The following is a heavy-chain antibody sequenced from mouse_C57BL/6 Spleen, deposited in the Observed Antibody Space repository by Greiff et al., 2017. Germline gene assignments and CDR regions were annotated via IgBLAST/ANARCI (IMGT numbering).Heavy chain of an antibody. D-gene: IGHD1-1*01. J-gene: IGHJ1*03. V-gene: IGHV1-9*01. CDR3: ARRKFYYYGSSGYFDV. CDR2: ILPGSGST. Sequence: QVQLQQSGAELMKPGASVKLSCKATGYTFTGYWIEWVKQRPGHGLEWIGEILPGSGSTNYNEKFKGKATFTADTSSNTAYMQLSSLTTEDSAIYYCARRKFYYYGSSGYFDVWGTGTTVTVSS. CDR1: GYTFTGYW.